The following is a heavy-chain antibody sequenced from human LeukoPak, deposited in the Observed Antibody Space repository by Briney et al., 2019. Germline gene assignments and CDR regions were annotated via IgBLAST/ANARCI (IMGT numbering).Heavy chain of an antibody. V-gene: IGHV3-48*03. D-gene: IGHD3-10*01. J-gene: IGHJ4*02. CDR1: GFTFSSYE. CDR2: INSGGSTI. Sequence: PGGSLRLSCAASGFTFSSYETNWVRQAPGKGLEWVSYINSGGSTIYYADSVKGRFTISRDNAKKSLYLQMNSLRAEDTAVYYCATSRRGFGGLWGYWGQGTLVTVSS. CDR3: ATSRRGFGGLWGY.